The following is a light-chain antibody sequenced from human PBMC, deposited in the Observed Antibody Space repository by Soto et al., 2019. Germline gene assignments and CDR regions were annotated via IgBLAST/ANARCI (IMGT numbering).Light chain of an antibody. CDR1: NANIGNNY. CDR3: GTWDSSLSAGV. CDR2: DNN. Sequence: QSVLTQPPSVSAAPGQKVAISSSGSNANIGNNYVSWYQQLPGTAPKLLIYDNNKRPSGIPDRFSGSKSGTSATLGITGLQPRDEADYYCGTWDSSLSAGVFGTGTKLTVL. J-gene: IGLJ1*01. V-gene: IGLV1-51*01.